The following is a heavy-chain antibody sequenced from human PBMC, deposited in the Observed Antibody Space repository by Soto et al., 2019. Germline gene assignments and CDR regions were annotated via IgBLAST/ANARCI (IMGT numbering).Heavy chain of an antibody. D-gene: IGHD2-21*01. Sequence: QVQLVQSGAEVKKPGASVKVSCKASGYTFTSYGISWVRQAPGQGLEWMGWISAYNGNTNYAQKLQGRVTMTTDTAASTADMELRGRRSDDTAVYYCARDVAAAPPLDYWGQGTLVTVSS. CDR2: ISAYNGNT. J-gene: IGHJ4*02. V-gene: IGHV1-18*01. CDR1: GYTFTSYG. CDR3: ARDVAAAPPLDY.